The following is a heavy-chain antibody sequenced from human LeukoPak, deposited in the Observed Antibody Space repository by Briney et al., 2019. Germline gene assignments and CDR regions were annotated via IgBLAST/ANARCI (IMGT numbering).Heavy chain of an antibody. CDR2: IKQDGSEK. Sequence: GGSLRLSCAASGFTFSSYWMSWVRQAPGKGLEWVANIKQDGSEKYYVDSVKGRFTISRDNAKNSLYLQMNSLRAEDTAVYYCARDGYCSGGSCYRRRAFDIWGQGTMATVSS. CDR1: GFTFSSYW. D-gene: IGHD2-15*01. J-gene: IGHJ3*02. CDR3: ARDGYCSGGSCYRRRAFDI. V-gene: IGHV3-7*03.